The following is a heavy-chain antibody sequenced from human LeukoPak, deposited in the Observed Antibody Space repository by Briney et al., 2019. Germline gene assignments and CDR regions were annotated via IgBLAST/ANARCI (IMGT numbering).Heavy chain of an antibody. D-gene: IGHD2-8*01. CDR1: GFTFSSYW. Sequence: GSLRLSCAASGFTFSSYWMIWVRQAPGKGLEWVANINQDGSEKYYVDSVKGRFTISRDNAKNSVYLQMNSLRVEDTAVYYCARDVVDMVYAIRGWFDPWGQGTLVTVSS. CDR2: INQDGSEK. V-gene: IGHV3-7*01. J-gene: IGHJ5*02. CDR3: ARDVVDMVYAIRGWFDP.